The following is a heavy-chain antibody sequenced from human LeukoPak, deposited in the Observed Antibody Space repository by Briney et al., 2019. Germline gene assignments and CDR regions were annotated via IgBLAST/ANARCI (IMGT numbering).Heavy chain of an antibody. V-gene: IGHV4-59*12. CDR2: IYYSGST. CDR1: GGSISSYY. Sequence: SGTLSLTCTVSGGSISSYYWSWIRQPAGKGLEWIGYIYYSGSTNYNPSLKSRVTISVDTSKNQFSLKLSSVTAADTAVYYCAREDYYYYGMDVWGQGTTVTVSS. CDR3: AREDYYYYGMDV. J-gene: IGHJ6*02.